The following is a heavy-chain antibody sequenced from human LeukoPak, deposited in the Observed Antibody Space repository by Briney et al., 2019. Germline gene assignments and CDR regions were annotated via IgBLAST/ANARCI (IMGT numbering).Heavy chain of an antibody. Sequence: PGGSLRLSCAASGFTFSSYAMSWVRQAPGKGLEWVSAISGSGGSTYYADSVTGRFTISRDNAKSSVYLQMNSLRDDDTAVYYCARSVEGYFDYWGQGILVTVSS. V-gene: IGHV3-23*01. CDR3: ARSVEGYFDY. CDR1: GFTFSSYA. J-gene: IGHJ4*02. CDR2: ISGSGGST.